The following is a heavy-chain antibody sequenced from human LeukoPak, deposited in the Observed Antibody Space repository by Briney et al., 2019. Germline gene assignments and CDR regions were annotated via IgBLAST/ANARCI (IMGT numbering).Heavy chain of an antibody. V-gene: IGHV3-30-3*01. CDR2: ISYDGSNK. CDR1: GFTFSSYA. D-gene: IGHD6-13*01. Sequence: GGSLRLSCAGSGFTFSSYAMHWARQAPGKGLEWVAVISYDGSNKYYADSVKGRFTISRDNAKNTFYLQMNSLRAEDTAVYHCARENTASSTWYPMSGYGMDVWGQGTTVTVSS. CDR3: ARENTASSTWYPMSGYGMDV. J-gene: IGHJ6*02.